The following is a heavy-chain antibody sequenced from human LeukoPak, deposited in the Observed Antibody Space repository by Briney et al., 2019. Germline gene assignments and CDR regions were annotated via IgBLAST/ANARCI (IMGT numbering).Heavy chain of an antibody. CDR1: GFTFSSYA. D-gene: IGHD5-18*01. CDR3: TKGGAARFDY. J-gene: IGHJ4*02. Sequence: GGSLRLSCAASGFTFSSYAMSWVRQAPGKGLEWVSAISGRAGSTDYADSVKGRFTISRDNSKNTLYLQMNSLRAEDTAVYYCTKGGAARFDYWGQGTLVTVSS. CDR2: ISGRAGST. V-gene: IGHV3-23*01.